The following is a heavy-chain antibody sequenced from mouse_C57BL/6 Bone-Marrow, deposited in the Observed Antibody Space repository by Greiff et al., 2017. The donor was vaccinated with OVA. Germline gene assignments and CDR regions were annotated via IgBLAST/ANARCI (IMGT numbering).Heavy chain of an antibody. D-gene: IGHD1-1*01. CDR2: IDPSDSYT. CDR1: GYTFTSYW. CDR3: ARETTVGRDY. Sequence: QVQLQQPGAELVMPGASVKLSCKASGYTFTSYWMHWVKQRPGQGLEWIGEIDPSDSYTNYNQKFKGKSTLTVDKSSSTAYMQLSSLTSEDSAVYYCARETTVGRDYWGQGTSVTVSS. V-gene: IGHV1-69*01. J-gene: IGHJ4*01.